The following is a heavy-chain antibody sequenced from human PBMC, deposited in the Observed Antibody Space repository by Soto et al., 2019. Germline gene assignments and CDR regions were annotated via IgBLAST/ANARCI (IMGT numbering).Heavy chain of an antibody. V-gene: IGHV2-5*02. D-gene: IGHD2-2*01. Sequence: HITLKESGPALVKPTQTLTLTCTFSAFSLSADGVGVGWIRQPPGKGLEWFALIYWDDDKRYSPSLKNRLTSTKYTTKNQLVLTMTNMDPVDTATYYCTPAYGGTSWPNDAFDVWGQGTVVTVSS. CDR1: AFSLSADGVG. CDR3: TPAYGGTSWPNDAFDV. CDR2: IYWDDDK. J-gene: IGHJ3*01.